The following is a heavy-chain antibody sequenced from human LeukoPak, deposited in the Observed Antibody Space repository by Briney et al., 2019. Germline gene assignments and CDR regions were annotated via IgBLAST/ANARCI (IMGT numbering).Heavy chain of an antibody. V-gene: IGHV4-4*07. CDR3: ARVVWYTHYFDY. CDR1: GGSMSPYY. CDR2: IYTSGNT. J-gene: IGHJ4*02. D-gene: IGHD6-13*01. Sequence: SSETLSLTCTVSGGSMSPYYWSCIRQPAGKGLEWIGRIYTSGNTNYNPSLKSRVTMSVDTSKNHFSLTLSSVTAADTAAYFCARVVWYTHYFDYWGQGTLVTVSS.